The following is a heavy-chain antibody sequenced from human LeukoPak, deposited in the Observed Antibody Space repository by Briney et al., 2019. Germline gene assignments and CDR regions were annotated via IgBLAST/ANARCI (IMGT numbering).Heavy chain of an antibody. CDR2: IYTSGST. CDR1: GGSFSSYY. D-gene: IGHD5-24*01. J-gene: IGHJ4*02. Sequence: SETLSLTCTVSGGSFSSYYWSWIRQPAGKGLEWIGRIYTSGSTNYNSSLKSRVTMSVDTSKNQVSLKLSSVTAADTAVYYCATGDGYNSFDYRGQGTLVTVSS. V-gene: IGHV4-4*07. CDR3: ATGDGYNSFDY.